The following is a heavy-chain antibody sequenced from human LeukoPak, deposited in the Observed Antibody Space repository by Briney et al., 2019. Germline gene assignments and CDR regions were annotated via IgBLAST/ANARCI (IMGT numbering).Heavy chain of an antibody. CDR1: GXTFSSYG. CDR3: ARDLKNLDY. J-gene: IGHJ4*02. Sequence: GGSLRLSCAASGXTFSSYGMHWVRQAPGKGQEWVAVIWYDGSNKYYADSVKGRFTISRDNSKNTLYLQMNSLRAEDTAVYYCARDLKNLDYWGQGTLVTVSS. V-gene: IGHV3-33*01. CDR2: IWYDGSNK. D-gene: IGHD1-14*01.